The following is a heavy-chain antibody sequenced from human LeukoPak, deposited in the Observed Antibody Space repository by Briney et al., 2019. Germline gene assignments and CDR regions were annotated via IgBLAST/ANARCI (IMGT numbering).Heavy chain of an antibody. CDR1: GFTSSSYA. J-gene: IGHJ4*02. CDR2: ISGSGGST. Sequence: GGSLRLSCAASGFTSSSYAMSWVRQAPGKGLEWVSAISGSGGSTYYADSVKGRFTISRDNSKNTLYLQMNSLRAEDTAVYYCAKDPVYCSSTSCYFGGLNYFDYWGQGTLVTVSS. D-gene: IGHD2-2*01. V-gene: IGHV3-23*01. CDR3: AKDPVYCSSTSCYFGGLNYFDY.